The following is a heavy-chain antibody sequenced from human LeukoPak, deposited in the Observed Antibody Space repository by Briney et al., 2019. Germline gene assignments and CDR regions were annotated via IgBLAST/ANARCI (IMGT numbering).Heavy chain of an antibody. CDR3: ASYYGSGSYPLFNY. V-gene: IGHV4-30-4*01. Sequence: PSETLSLTCTVSGGSISSGDYYWSWIRQPPGKGLEWIGYIYYSGSTHYNPSLKSRITISVDTSKNQFSLKLSSVTAADTAVYYCASYYGSGSYPLFNYWGQGTLVTISS. J-gene: IGHJ4*02. D-gene: IGHD3-10*01. CDR1: GGSISSGDYY. CDR2: IYYSGST.